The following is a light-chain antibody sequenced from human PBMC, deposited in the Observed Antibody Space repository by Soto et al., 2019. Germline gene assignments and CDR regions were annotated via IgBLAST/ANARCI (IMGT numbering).Light chain of an antibody. CDR2: KAS. J-gene: IGLJ2*01. CDR3: QSADSSGTYPAV. CDR1: ALPKQY. Sequence: SYELTQPPSVSVSPGQTARITCSGDALPKQYAYWYQQKPGQAPVLVIYKASERPSGIPERFSGSSSGTTVTLTISGVQAEDEADYYCQSADSSGTYPAVFGGGTKLTVL. V-gene: IGLV3-25*03.